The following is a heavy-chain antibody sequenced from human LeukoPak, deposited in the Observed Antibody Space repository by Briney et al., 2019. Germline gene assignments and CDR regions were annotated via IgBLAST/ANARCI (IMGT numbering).Heavy chain of an antibody. CDR2: ISWDGGST. J-gene: IGHJ4*02. CDR3: AKGSRGSGSADFDY. Sequence: GGSLRLSCAASGFTFDDYAMHWVRQAPGKSLEWVSLISWDGGSTYYADSVKGRFTISRDNSKNSLYLQMNSLRAEDTALYYCAKGSRGSGSADFDYWGQGTLVTVSS. V-gene: IGHV3-43D*03. D-gene: IGHD3-10*01. CDR1: GFTFDDYA.